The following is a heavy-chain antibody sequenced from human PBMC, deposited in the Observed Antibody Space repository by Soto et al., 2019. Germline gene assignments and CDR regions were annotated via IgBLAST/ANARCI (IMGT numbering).Heavy chain of an antibody. CDR2: IYYSGST. CDR1: GGSISSYY. CDR3: ARVWGYAFDY. J-gene: IGHJ4*02. V-gene: IGHV4-59*01. Sequence: QVQLQESGPGLVKPSETLSLTCTVSGGSISSYYWSWIRQPPGKGLEWIGYIYYSGSTNYNPSLKSRVTISVATSKNPFSLMLSSVTAADTAVYYCARVWGYAFDYWGQGTLVTVSS. D-gene: IGHD3-16*01.